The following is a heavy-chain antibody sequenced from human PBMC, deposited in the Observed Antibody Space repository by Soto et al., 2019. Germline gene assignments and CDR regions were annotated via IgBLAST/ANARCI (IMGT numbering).Heavy chain of an antibody. CDR2: ISSNGGST. CDR1: GFTFSSYA. D-gene: IGHD3-3*01. CDR3: VQGTVRFLEWLGY. J-gene: IGHJ4*02. Sequence: EVQLVESGGGLVQPGGSLRLSCSASGFTFSSYAMHWVRQAPGKGLEYVSAISSNGGSTYYADSVKGRFTISRDNSKNTLYLQMSSLRAEDTAVYYCVQGTVRFLEWLGYWGQGTLVTVS. V-gene: IGHV3-64D*06.